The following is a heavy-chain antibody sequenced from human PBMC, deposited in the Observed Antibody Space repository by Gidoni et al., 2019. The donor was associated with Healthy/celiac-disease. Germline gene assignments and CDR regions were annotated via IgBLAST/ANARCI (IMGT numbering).Heavy chain of an antibody. Sequence: LQLQESGPGLAKPSETLSRTCTVPGGSISRSRYYWGWLRQPPGKGLDWIGSIYYSGSNYYNPSLKSRVTISVDTSKNQFSLKLSSVTAADTAVYYCARLVLGGSGTSVFDYWGQGTLVTVSS. CDR1: GGSISRSRYY. D-gene: IGHD2-8*02. J-gene: IGHJ4*02. V-gene: IGHV4-39*01. CDR3: ARLVLGGSGTSVFDY. CDR2: IYYSGSN.